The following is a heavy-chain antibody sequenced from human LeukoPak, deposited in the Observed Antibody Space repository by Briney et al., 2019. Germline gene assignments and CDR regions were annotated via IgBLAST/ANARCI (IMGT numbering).Heavy chain of an antibody. CDR3: ARGSAGAFDI. V-gene: IGHV3-23*01. J-gene: IGHJ3*02. Sequence: PGGSLRLSCAASGFTFSSYAMSWVRQAPGKGLEWVSAISGSGGSTYYADSVKGRFTISRDNSKNTLYLRMNSLRAEDTAVYYCARGSAGAFDIWGQGTMVTVSS. D-gene: IGHD6-19*01. CDR1: GFTFSSYA. CDR2: ISGSGGST.